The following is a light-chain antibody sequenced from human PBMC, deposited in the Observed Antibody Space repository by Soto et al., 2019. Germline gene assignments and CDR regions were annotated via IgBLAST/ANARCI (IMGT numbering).Light chain of an antibody. Sequence: QSALTQPASVSGSPGQSITISCTGTSSDVGGYNYVSWYQQHPGKAPKLMIYEVSNRPSGVSNRFSGSKSGNTASLTISGLQADDEADYYCSSYTRSSTLRIGGGTQLTVL. V-gene: IGLV2-14*01. CDR3: SSYTRSSTLR. CDR2: EVS. CDR1: SSDVGGYNY. J-gene: IGLJ2*01.